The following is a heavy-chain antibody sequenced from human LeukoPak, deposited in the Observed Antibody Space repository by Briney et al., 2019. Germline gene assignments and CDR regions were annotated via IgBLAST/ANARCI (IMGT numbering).Heavy chain of an antibody. Sequence: GGSLRLSCAASGFTFSSYGMHWVRQAPGKGLEWVAFIRYDGSNKYYADSVKGRITISRDNAKTSLYLQMISLRAEDTAVYYCARHLSGVTGYTYGRGIDYWGQGTLVTVSS. V-gene: IGHV3-30*02. CDR3: ARHLSGVTGYTYGRGIDY. CDR1: GFTFSSYG. J-gene: IGHJ4*02. CDR2: IRYDGSNK. D-gene: IGHD5-18*01.